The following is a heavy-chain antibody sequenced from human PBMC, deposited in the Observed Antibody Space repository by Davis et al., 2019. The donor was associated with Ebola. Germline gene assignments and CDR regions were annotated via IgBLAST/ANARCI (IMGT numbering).Heavy chain of an antibody. CDR3: ARGDISAWPPSIDF. J-gene: IGHJ4*02. V-gene: IGHV1-46*01. D-gene: IGHD3-10*01. CDR1: GGTFISHY. Sequence: ASVKVSCKASGGTFISHYMHWVRQAPGQGLEWMGVINPSDDTTSYAPKFQDRVSVTRHTSTSAVYMELSSLKSEDTALYYCARGDISAWPPSIDFWGQGTLVTVSS. CDR2: INPSDDTT.